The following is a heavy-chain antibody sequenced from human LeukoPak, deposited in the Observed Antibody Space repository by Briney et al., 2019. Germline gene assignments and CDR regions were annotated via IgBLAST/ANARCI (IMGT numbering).Heavy chain of an antibody. CDR3: ARDSLGGSAAFDP. Sequence: GGSLRLSCAASGSTFSSYEMNWVRQAPGKGLEGVSYISSSGSTIYYADSVKGRFTISRGNAKNSLYLQMNSLRAEDTAVYYCARDSLGGSAAFDPWGQGTLVTVSS. CDR1: GSTFSSYE. CDR2: ISSSGSTI. J-gene: IGHJ5*02. D-gene: IGHD3-10*01. V-gene: IGHV3-48*03.